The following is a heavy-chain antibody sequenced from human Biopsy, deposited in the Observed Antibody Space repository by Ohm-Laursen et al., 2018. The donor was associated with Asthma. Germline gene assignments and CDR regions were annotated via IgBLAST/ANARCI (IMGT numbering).Heavy chain of an antibody. J-gene: IGHJ4*02. Sequence: SLRLSCAASGFSFGSYSMTWVRQAPGQGLGWVSAISGSGHSTYYADSVKGRFTISRDNSMNTLYLHMNSLRVEDTAVYYCARGLDYSGRSGFDYWGQGTLVTVSS. V-gene: IGHV3-23*01. CDR1: GFSFGSYS. CDR3: ARGLDYSGRSGFDY. D-gene: IGHD3-10*01. CDR2: ISGSGHST.